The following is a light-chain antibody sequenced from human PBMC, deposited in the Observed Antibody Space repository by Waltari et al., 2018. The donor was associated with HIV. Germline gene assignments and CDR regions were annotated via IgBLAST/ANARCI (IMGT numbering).Light chain of an antibody. CDR2: DVT. V-gene: IGLV2-11*01. CDR1: SSDVGNYNY. CDR3: CSYAGSSFYV. J-gene: IGLJ1*01. Sequence: QSALTQPRSVSGSPGQSVTISCTGTSSDVGNYNYVSWYQQHPGKAPKLLIFDVTKRPSGVPNRFSGSKSGNTASLTISGLQAEDEADYYCCSYAGSSFYVFGTATEVTVL.